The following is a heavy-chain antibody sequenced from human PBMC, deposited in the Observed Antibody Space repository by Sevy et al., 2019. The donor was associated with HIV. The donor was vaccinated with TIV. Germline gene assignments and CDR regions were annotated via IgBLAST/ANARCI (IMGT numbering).Heavy chain of an antibody. CDR2: ISGSGGST. Sequence: GGPLRLSCAASGFTFSSYAMSWVRQAPGKGLEWVSAISGSGGSTYYEDSVKGRFTISRDNSKNTLYLQMNSLRAEDTAVYYCAKIGFGESYYFDYWGQGTLVTVSS. J-gene: IGHJ4*02. V-gene: IGHV3-23*01. CDR1: GFTFSSYA. CDR3: AKIGFGESYYFDY. D-gene: IGHD3-10*01.